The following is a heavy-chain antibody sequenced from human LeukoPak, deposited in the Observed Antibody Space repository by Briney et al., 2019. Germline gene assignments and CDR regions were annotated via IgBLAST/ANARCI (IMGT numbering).Heavy chain of an antibody. J-gene: IGHJ5*02. CDR1: GGSISSYY. Sequence: SETLSLTCTVSGGSISSYYWSWIRQPPGKGLEWIGYIYYSGSTNYNPSLKSRVTISVDTSKNQFSLKLSSVTAADTAVYYCARGHYYGPYWFDPWGQGTLVTVSS. CDR3: ARGHYYGPYWFDP. D-gene: IGHD3-10*01. CDR2: IYYSGST. V-gene: IGHV4-59*01.